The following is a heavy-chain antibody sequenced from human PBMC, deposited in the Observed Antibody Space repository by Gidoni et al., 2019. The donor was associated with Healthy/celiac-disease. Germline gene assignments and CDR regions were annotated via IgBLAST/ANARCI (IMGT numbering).Heavy chain of an antibody. J-gene: IGHJ4*02. Sequence: EVQLVQSGAEVKKPGESLKISCKGSGYSFTSYWIGWVRQLPGKGLEWMGIIYPGESDTRYSPSFQGQVTISADKSISTAYLQWSSLKASDTAMYYCARVPCSGGSCYWPIDYWGQGTLVTVSS. V-gene: IGHV5-51*01. CDR2: IYPGESDT. CDR3: ARVPCSGGSCYWPIDY. CDR1: GYSFTSYW. D-gene: IGHD2-15*01.